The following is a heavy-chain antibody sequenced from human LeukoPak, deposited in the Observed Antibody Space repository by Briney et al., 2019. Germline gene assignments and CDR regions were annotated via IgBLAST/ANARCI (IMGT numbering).Heavy chain of an antibody. D-gene: IGHD3-10*01. CDR1: GLSVSTNY. J-gene: IGHJ4*02. CDR2: ICSGGST. V-gene: IGHV3-53*01. Sequence: PGRSLRLSCAASGLSVSTNYMGWVRHPPGKGLEWVSIICSGGSTYYDDSVTGRFPISRDNSKTPLSLQMNSLRAEETAVYYCARVFNGAYGSGKYYFDYWGQGTLVTVSS. CDR3: ARVFNGAYGSGKYYFDY.